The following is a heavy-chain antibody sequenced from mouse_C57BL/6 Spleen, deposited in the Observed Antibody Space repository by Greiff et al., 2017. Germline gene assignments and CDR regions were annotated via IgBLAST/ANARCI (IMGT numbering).Heavy chain of an antibody. CDR1: GYTFTSYW. Sequence: QVQLQQSGAELVKPGASVKLSCKASGYTFTSYWMHWVKQRPGQGLEWIGMIHPNSGSTNYNEKFKSKATLTVDKSSSTAYMQLSSLTSEDSAVYYCASLTTVVAPDVWGTGTTVTVSS. D-gene: IGHD1-1*01. V-gene: IGHV1-64*01. CDR3: ASLTTVVAPDV. J-gene: IGHJ1*03. CDR2: IHPNSGST.